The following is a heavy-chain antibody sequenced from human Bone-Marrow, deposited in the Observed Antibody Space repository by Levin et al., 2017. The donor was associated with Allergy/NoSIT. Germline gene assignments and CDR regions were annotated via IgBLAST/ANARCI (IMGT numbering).Heavy chain of an antibody. CDR2: IFYSGGT. V-gene: IGHV4-59*11. D-gene: IGHD5-24*01. Sequence: LSQTLSLTCNVSGDSISSHYWSWIRQPPGKGPEWIGYIFYSGGTDYNPSLKSRVTISVDTSKNQFSLRVTSVTAADTAVYFCARASRRDGYNDYWGQGSLVTVSS. CDR1: GDSISSHY. CDR3: ARASRRDGYNDY. J-gene: IGHJ4*02.